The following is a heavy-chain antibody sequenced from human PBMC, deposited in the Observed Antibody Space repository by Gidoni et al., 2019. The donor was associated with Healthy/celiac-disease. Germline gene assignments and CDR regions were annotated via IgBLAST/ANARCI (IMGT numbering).Heavy chain of an antibody. J-gene: IGHJ3*02. CDR2: IYYSGST. V-gene: IGHV4-39*07. CDR1: GGSISSSSYY. Sequence: QLQLQESGPGLVKPSETLSLTCTVPGGSISSSSYYWGWIRQPPGKGLEWIGSIYYSGSTYYNPSLKSRVTISVDTSKNQFSLKLSSVTAADTAVYYCARDPQHGILYAFDIWGQRDNGHRLF. CDR3: ARDPQHGILYAFDI.